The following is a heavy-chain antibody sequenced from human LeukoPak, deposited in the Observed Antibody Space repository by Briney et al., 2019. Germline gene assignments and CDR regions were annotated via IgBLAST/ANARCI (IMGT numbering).Heavy chain of an antibody. D-gene: IGHD4-17*01. CDR1: GFTFSSYS. V-gene: IGHV3-48*01. CDR3: ARQRAGFTVTTSDH. CDR2: ISGSSSTL. J-gene: IGHJ1*01. Sequence: GGSLRLSCAVSGFTFSSYSMNWVRQAPGKGLEGVAYISGSSSTLYYEDSVKGRFTISRDHAKDSLYLHINSLRAVDTAVYYCARQRAGFTVTTSDHWAQGTLVPVST.